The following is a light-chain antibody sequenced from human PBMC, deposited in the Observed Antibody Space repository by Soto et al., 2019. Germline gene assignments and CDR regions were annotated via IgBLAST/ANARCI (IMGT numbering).Light chain of an antibody. Sequence: IVVTQSPATLSLSPGERATLSCRASPSVTNYLAWYQQKPGQAPRLLIYGAFNRATGIPARFSGSGSGIDFTLTISSLEPEDFAVYYCQQRNIWPPVTFGQGTRLEIK. CDR3: QQRNIWPPVT. CDR1: PSVTNY. J-gene: IGKJ5*01. V-gene: IGKV3-11*01. CDR2: GAF.